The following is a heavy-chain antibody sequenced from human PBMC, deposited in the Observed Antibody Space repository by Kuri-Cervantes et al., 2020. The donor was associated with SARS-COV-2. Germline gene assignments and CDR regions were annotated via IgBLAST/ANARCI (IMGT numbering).Heavy chain of an antibody. D-gene: IGHD4/OR15-4a*01. J-gene: IGHJ4*02. Sequence: GGFLRPSCAASGFKFSRTDMHWVRQAPGKGLEWVAFISCDGNNKKCIASGKGRFTISRDNSQNKLYLQMRSLRPEDTAMYYCAKDGAGAHDFWGQGTLVTVSS. CDR3: AKDGAGAHDF. CDR2: ISCDGNNK. CDR1: GFKFSRTD. V-gene: IGHV3-30*18.